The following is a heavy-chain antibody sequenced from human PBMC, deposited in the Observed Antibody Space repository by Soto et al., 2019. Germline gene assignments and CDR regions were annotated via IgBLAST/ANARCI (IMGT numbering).Heavy chain of an antibody. V-gene: IGHV4-34*01. CDR1: GQSFSGHS. D-gene: IGHD1-1*01. Sequence: QVQLQQWGAGLVKPSETLSLSCAVYGQSFSGHSWAWIRQPPGKGLEWIGAINESGSTYYNPSLKSLYTTPTDTSKNQFSLKLSSVSAADTAAYFCARGSGIVALPGELEDVKYDYWGQGTLVNVSS. CDR3: ARGSGIVALPGELEDVKYDY. J-gene: IGHJ4*02. CDR2: INESGST.